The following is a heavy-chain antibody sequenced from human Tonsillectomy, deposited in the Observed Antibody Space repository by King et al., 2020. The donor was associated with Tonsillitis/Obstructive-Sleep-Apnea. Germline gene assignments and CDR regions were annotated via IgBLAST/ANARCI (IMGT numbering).Heavy chain of an antibody. J-gene: IGHJ6*03. CDR2: ISSSSSTI. CDR3: ARDTVCYSNPDYYYYYMDV. V-gene: IGHV3-48*02. D-gene: IGHD4-11*01. Sequence: VQLVESGGGLVQPGGSLRLSCAASGFTFSSYSMNWVRQAPGKGLEWVSYISSSSSTIYYADSVKGRFTISRDNAKNSLYLQMNSLRDEDTAVYYCARDTVCYSNPDYYYYYMDVWGKGTTLTVSS. CDR1: GFTFSSYS.